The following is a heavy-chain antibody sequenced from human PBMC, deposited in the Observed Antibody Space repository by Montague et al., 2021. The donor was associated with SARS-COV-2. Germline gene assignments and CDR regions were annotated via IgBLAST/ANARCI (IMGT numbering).Heavy chain of an antibody. V-gene: IGHV4-59*08. CDR3: ARHYSATLSAVY. J-gene: IGHJ4*02. Sequence: SETLSLTCTVSGVSVTDYYWSWIRQPPGKGLEWIGYISDSGSTNYNPSPTSRVTMSVDTSKNQFSLKVNSVTAADTAVYYCARHYSATLSAVYWGQGTLVTVSS. D-gene: IGHD2-15*01. CDR1: GVSVTDYY. CDR2: ISDSGST.